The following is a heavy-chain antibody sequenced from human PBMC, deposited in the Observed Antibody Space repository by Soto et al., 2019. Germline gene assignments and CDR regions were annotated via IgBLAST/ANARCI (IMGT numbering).Heavy chain of an antibody. V-gene: IGHV4-30-4*01. D-gene: IGHD5-18*01. CDR3: ARGSAAKRYFDL. Sequence: QVQLQESGPGLVKPSQTLSLTCTVSGVPISGSDYHWSWIRQSTGKGLEWIGYIFPSGATHYNSSLGSRITMSVETSKSQFSLRLTAVTAADTAVYFCARGSAAKRYFDLWGRGTLVTVSS. J-gene: IGHJ2*01. CDR1: GVPISGSDYH. CDR2: IFPSGAT.